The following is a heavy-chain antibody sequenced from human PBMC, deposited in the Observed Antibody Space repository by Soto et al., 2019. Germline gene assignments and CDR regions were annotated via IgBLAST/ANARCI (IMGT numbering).Heavy chain of an antibody. Sequence: GGSLRLSCASSGFTLNDYYISWVRQVPGKGLEWVGNIKGDGSDPHYVDSVKGRFTISRDNAENLIYLQMNHLRVEDTAMYYCARDPVTADWGQGTPVTVSS. CDR1: GFTLNDYY. CDR3: ARDPVTAD. J-gene: IGHJ4*02. V-gene: IGHV3-7*03. CDR2: IKGDGSDP.